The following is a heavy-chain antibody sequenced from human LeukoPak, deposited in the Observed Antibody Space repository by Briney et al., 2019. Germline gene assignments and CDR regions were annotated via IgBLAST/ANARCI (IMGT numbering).Heavy chain of an antibody. J-gene: IGHJ4*02. CDR2: INKDGSEK. D-gene: IGHD2-2*01. CDR1: GFTLSDQW. Sequence: GGSLRLSCAASGFTLSDQWMSWVRQAPGKELEWVANINKDGSEKFYVDSVKGRFTVSKDNAKNSLYLQMNSLRAEDTAVYYCARDVPRYCSSTSCLKTGDDYWGQGTLVTVSS. CDR3: ARDVPRYCSSTSCLKTGDDY. V-gene: IGHV3-7*01.